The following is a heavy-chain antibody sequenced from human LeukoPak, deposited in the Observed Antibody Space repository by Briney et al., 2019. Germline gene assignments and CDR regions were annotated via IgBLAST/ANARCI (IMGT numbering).Heavy chain of an antibody. D-gene: IGHD4-11*01. Sequence: SETLSLTCTVSGGSISSGGYYWGWIRQPPEKGLEWIGYIYYSGSTYYNPSLKSRVTVSVDTSKNQFSLKLSSVTAADTAVYYCARTTMTTSVQAFDIWGQGTMATVSS. J-gene: IGHJ3*02. V-gene: IGHV4-31*03. CDR3: ARTTMTTSVQAFDI. CDR2: IYYSGST. CDR1: GGSISSGGYY.